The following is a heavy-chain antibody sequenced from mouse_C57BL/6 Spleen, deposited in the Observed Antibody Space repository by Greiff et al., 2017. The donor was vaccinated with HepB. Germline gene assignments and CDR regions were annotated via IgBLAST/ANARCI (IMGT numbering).Heavy chain of an antibody. J-gene: IGHJ1*03. CDR2: IYPRDGST. Sequence: VQLQQSGPELVKPGASVKLSCKASGYTFTSYDINWVKQRPGQGLEWIGWIYPRDGSTKYNEKFKGKATLTVDTSSSTAYMELHSLTSEDSAVYFCASYYYGSSTYFDVWGTGTTVTVSS. D-gene: IGHD1-1*01. CDR3: ASYYYGSSTYFDV. CDR1: GYTFTSYD. V-gene: IGHV1-85*01.